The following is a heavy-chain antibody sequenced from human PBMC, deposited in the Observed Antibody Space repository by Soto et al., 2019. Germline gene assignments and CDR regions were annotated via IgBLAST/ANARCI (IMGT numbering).Heavy chain of an antibody. CDR1: GFTFSSYA. CDR2: ISGSGGST. D-gene: IGHD2-15*01. J-gene: IGHJ4*02. CDR3: ANRPLGVGYCSGGSCPEDYYFDY. V-gene: IGHV3-23*01. Sequence: GGSLRLSCAASGFTFSSYAMSWVRQAPGKGLEWVSAISGSGGSTYYADSVKGRFTISRDNSKNTLYLQMNSLRAEDTAVYYCANRPLGVGYCSGGSCPEDYYFDYWGQGTLVTVSS.